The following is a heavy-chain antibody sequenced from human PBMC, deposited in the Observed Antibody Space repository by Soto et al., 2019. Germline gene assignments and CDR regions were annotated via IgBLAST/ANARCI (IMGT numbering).Heavy chain of an antibody. V-gene: IGHV3-21*01. J-gene: IGHJ4*02. D-gene: IGHD3-10*01. CDR2: ISSSSCYI. Sequence: EVQLVESGGGLVKPGGSLRLSCAASGFTFSSYSMNWVRQAPGKGREWVSSISSSSCYIYYADSVTGRFTISRDNGKSSLYLQMNSLGGDDTAVYYCARDEGQIAWCGELQKGFWDYWGQGTMVTVSS. CDR1: GFTFSSYS. CDR3: ARDEGQIAWCGELQKGFWDY.